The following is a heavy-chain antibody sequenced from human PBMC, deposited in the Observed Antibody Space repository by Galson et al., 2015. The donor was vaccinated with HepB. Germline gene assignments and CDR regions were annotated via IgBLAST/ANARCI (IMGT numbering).Heavy chain of an antibody. CDR1: GFIFSTYS. V-gene: IGHV3-21*01. CDR2: ISSSSSYI. CDR3: ARGLLGYCSTSSCSYYFDY. Sequence: LRLSCAASGFIFSTYSMNWVRQAPGKGLEWVSSISSSSSYIYYADSLKGRFTISRDNAKNSLYLQMNSLRAEDTAVYYCARGLLGYCSTSSCSYYFDYWGQGTLVTVSS. J-gene: IGHJ4*02. D-gene: IGHD2-2*01.